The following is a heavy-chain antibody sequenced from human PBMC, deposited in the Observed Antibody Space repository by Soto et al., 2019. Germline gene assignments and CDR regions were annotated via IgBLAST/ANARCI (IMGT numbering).Heavy chain of an antibody. V-gene: IGHV3-21*01. CDR2: ISSSSSYI. D-gene: IGHD5-12*01. CDR1: GFTFSSYS. CDR3: ARRGVLRATDGGLDI. J-gene: IGHJ3*02. Sequence: EVQLVESGGGLVKPGGSLRLSCAASGFTFSSYSMNWVRQAPGKGLEWVSSISSSSSYIYYADSVKGRFTISRDNAKNSLYLQMNSLRAEDTAVYYCARRGVLRATDGGLDIWGQGTMVTVSS.